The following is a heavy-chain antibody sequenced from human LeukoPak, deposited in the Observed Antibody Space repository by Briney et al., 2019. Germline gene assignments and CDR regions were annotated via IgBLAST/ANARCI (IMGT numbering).Heavy chain of an antibody. CDR1: GGSISSSSYY. CDR2: IYYSGST. Sequence: SETLSLTCTVSGGSISSSSYYWGWIRQPPGKGLEWIGSIYYSGSTYYNPSLKSRVTMSVDTSANQFSLKLSSVTAADTAVYYCARGFGYYGSGSYPDYWGQGTLVTVSS. V-gene: IGHV4-39*01. J-gene: IGHJ4*02. CDR3: ARGFGYYGSGSYPDY. D-gene: IGHD3-10*01.